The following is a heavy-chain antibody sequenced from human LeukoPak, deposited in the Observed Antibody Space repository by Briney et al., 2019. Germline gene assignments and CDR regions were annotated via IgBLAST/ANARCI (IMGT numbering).Heavy chain of an antibody. D-gene: IGHD3-10*01. J-gene: IGHJ4*02. CDR2: ISYDGSNK. V-gene: IGHV3-30*18. CDR3: AKDRRGVFDY. CDR1: GFTFSSYG. Sequence: PGRSLRLSCAASGFTFSSYGMHWVRQAPGKGLEWVAVISYDGSNKYYADSVKGRFTISRDNSKNTLYLQMNSLRAEGTAVYYCAKDRRGVFDYWGQGTLVTVSS.